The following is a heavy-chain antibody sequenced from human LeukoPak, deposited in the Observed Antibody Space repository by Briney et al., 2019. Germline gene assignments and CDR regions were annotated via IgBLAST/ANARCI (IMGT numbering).Heavy chain of an antibody. CDR2: LSGSGGSK. CDR3: ASRRPGVGNAFHI. V-gene: IGHV3-23*01. D-gene: IGHD3-10*01. CDR1: GFTFSSYA. J-gene: IGHJ3*02. Sequence: PGGSPRLSCAASGFTFSSYAMNWVRRAPGKGLEWASVLSGSGGSKVYADSVKGRFTSFRDNPKNTLYLQMSSMRVDEAAVYYCASRRPGVGNAFHIWGQGTMVTVSS.